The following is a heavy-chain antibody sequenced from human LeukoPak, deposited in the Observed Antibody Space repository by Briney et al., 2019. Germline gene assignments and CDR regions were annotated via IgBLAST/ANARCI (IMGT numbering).Heavy chain of an antibody. CDR1: GFTFSSYW. CDR3: ARDSSSWLIYFDY. Sequence: GGSLRLSCAASGFTFSSYWMSWVRQAPGKGLEWVANIKQDGSEKYYVDSVKGRFTISRDNAKNSLYLQMNSLRAEDTAVYYCARDSSSWLIYFDYWGRGTLVTVSS. CDR2: IKQDGSEK. D-gene: IGHD6-13*01. J-gene: IGHJ4*02. V-gene: IGHV3-7*01.